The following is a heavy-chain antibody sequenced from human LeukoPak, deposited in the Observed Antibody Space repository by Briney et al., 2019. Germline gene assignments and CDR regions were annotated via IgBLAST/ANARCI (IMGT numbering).Heavy chain of an antibody. CDR3: ARGLRYYGSGSYSGGLNY. J-gene: IGHJ4*02. Sequence: SSETLSLTCAVYGGSFSGYYWSWIRQPPGKGLEWIGEINHSGSTNYNPSLKSRVTISVGTSKNQFSLKLSSVTAADTAVYYCARGLRYYGSGSYSGGLNYWGQGTLVTVSS. D-gene: IGHD3-10*01. CDR1: GGSFSGYY. CDR2: INHSGST. V-gene: IGHV4-34*01.